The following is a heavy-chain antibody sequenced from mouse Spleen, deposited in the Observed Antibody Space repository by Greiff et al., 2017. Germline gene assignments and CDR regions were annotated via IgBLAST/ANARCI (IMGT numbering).Heavy chain of an antibody. CDR2: ISSGSSTI. D-gene: IGHD2-3*01. CDR3: ARVYDGYYGDY. J-gene: IGHJ2*01. CDR1: GFTFSSFG. V-gene: IGHV5-17*02. Sequence: EVQLVESGGGLVQPGGSRKLSCAASGFTFSSFGMHWVRQAPEKGLEWVAYISSGSSTIYYADTVKGRFTISRDNPKNTLFLQMTSLRSEDTAMYYCARVYDGYYGDYWGQGTTLTVSS.